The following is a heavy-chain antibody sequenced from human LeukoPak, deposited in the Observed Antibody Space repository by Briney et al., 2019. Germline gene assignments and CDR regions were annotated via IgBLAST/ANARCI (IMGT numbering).Heavy chain of an antibody. CDR2: SNPNSSGT. V-gene: IGHV1-2*02. Sequence: ASVTLSCTASGYTFTGYYMLWVRQAPGPGLGWMGWSNPNSSGTNYSQQFLGSGAMTTDTSISTAYMELSRLRSDDTAVYYCARGSLVYCSGTSCYPFDYWGQGTQVTVSS. J-gene: IGHJ4*02. D-gene: IGHD2-2*01. CDR3: ARGSLVYCSGTSCYPFDY. CDR1: GYTFTGYY.